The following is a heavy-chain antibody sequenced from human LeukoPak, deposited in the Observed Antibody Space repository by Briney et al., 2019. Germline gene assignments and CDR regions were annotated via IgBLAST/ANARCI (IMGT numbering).Heavy chain of an antibody. CDR3: ALTTYYYYYGMDV. CDR2: INPNSGGT. V-gene: IGHV1-2*02. Sequence: ASVKVPCKASGYTFTGYYMHWVRQAPGQGLEWMGWINPNSGGTNYAQKFQGRVTMTRDTSISTAYMELSRLRSDDTAVYYCALTTYYYYYGMDVWGQGTTVTVSS. D-gene: IGHD3-9*01. CDR1: GYTFTGYY. J-gene: IGHJ6*02.